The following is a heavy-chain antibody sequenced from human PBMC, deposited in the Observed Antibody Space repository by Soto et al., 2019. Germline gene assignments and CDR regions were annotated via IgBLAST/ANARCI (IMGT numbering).Heavy chain of an antibody. D-gene: IGHD1-1*01. J-gene: IGHJ3*02. CDR3: ARVERGTATTVVDAFDI. CDR1: GGFVSSGNYY. V-gene: IGHV4-34*01. Sequence: QEQLQQWGAGLLKPSETLSLTCAVYGGFVSSGNYYWSWIRQPPGKGLEWIGEMSDRGGTHFNRSLKSRVTISVDTSKIQFSLKLSSVTAADTALYYCARVERGTATTVVDAFDIWGPGTMVTVSS. CDR2: MSDRGGT.